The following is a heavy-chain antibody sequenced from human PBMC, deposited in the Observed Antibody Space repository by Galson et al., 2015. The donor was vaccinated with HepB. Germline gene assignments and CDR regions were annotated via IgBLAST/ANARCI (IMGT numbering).Heavy chain of an antibody. Sequence: SLRLSCAASGFTFSSYSMNWVRQAPGKGLEWVSSISSSTSYIYYADSVKGRFTISRDNANNSLYLQMNSLRADDTALYYCVRDGYSYGRRFDYWGQGTLVTASS. CDR3: VRDGYSYGRRFDY. J-gene: IGHJ4*02. V-gene: IGHV3-21*01. D-gene: IGHD5-18*01. CDR1: GFTFSSYS. CDR2: ISSSTSYI.